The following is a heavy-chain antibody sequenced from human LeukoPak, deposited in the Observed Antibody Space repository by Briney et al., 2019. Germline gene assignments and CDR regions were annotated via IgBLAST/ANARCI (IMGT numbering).Heavy chain of an antibody. CDR2: IYYRGST. V-gene: IGHV4-39*01. D-gene: IGHD2-21*02. J-gene: IGHJ3*02. CDR3: ARRAYCGDDCRSDAFDI. CDR1: GGSISSNSYY. Sequence: KTSETLSFTCSVSGGSISSNSYYWGWIRQPPGKGLDWIGSIYYRGSTYYNPSLKSRVTISVDTSKNQFSLKLSSVTAADTAVYYCARRAYCGDDCRSDAFDIWGQGTMVTVSS.